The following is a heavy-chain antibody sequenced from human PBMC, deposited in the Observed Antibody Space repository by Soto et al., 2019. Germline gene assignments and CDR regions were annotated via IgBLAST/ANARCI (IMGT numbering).Heavy chain of an antibody. CDR3: ARGYCSGGSCYLGWFDP. J-gene: IGHJ5*02. V-gene: IGHV4-59*08. CDR1: GGSISSYY. Sequence: PSETLSLTCTVSGGSISSYYWSWIRQPPGKGLEWIGYIYYSVSTNYNPSLKSRVTISVDTSKIQFSLKLSSVTAADTAVYYCARGYCSGGSCYLGWFDPWGQGTLVTVSS. CDR2: IYYSVST. D-gene: IGHD2-15*01.